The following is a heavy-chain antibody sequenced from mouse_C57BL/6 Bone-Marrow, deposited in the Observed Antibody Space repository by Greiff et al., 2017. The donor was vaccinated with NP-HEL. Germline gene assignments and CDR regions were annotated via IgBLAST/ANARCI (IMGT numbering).Heavy chain of an antibody. CDR1: GYTFTSYG. Sequence: VQLQQSGAELVRPGASVKLSCKASGYTFTSYGISWVKQRTGQGLEWIGVIYPRSGNTYYNEKFKGKATLTVDKSSSTAYMELRILTSEDSAVYFCARGDWDECAMGCWGKGTSVTVSS. CDR2: IYPRSGNT. CDR3: ARGDWDECAMGC. D-gene: IGHD4-1*01. J-gene: IGHJ4*01. V-gene: IGHV1-81*01.